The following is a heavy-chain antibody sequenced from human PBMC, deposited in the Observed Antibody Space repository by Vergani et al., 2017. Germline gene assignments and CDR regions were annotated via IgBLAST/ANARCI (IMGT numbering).Heavy chain of an antibody. V-gene: IGHV1-69*09. CDR1: GYTFSNYF. CDR3: TRDPSTVVNPYYFDY. Sequence: QVTVLQSGPEVKKSGASVKVPCKISGYTFSNYFMHWVRQAPGQGHEWMGRIIPILGIANYAQKYQGRVTITADKSTSTAYMELSSLTSEDTAVYYCTRDPSTVVNPYYFDYWGQGTLVTVSS. D-gene: IGHD4-23*01. CDR2: IIPILGIA. J-gene: IGHJ4*02.